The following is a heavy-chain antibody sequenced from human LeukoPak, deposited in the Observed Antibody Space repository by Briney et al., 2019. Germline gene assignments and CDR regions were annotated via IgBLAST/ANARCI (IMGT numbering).Heavy chain of an antibody. CDR1: GFTFSNYA. CDR3: AKHVRTSVWFFDS. CDR2: ISWSSLTT. Sequence: PGGSLRLSCAASGFTFSNYALSWVRQAPGRGLERVSLISWSSLTTEYADSVKGRFTVSRDNSKNTLSLQMNSLNADDTAVYYCAKHVRTSVWFFDSWGQGTLVTVSS. V-gene: IGHV3-23*01. D-gene: IGHD6-19*01. J-gene: IGHJ4*02.